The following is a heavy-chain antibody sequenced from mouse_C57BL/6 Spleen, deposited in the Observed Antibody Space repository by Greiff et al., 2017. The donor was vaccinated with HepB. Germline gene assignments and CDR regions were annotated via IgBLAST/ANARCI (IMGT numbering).Heavy chain of an antibody. V-gene: IGHV1-87*01. J-gene: IGHJ1*03. CDR2: GQGLEWIG. D-gene: IGHD1-1*01. Sequence: QVQLKQSGPELARPWASVKISCQAFYTFSSRVHFAIRDTNYWMQWVKQRPGQGLEWIGAIYPGNGDTSYNPKFKGKATWTADKSSSTAYMQHSSLTSEDSAVYYCACNGSIPYCYFDVWGKVTTFTVSS. CDR1: YTFSSRVH. CDR3: SEDSAVYYCACNGSIPYCYFDV.